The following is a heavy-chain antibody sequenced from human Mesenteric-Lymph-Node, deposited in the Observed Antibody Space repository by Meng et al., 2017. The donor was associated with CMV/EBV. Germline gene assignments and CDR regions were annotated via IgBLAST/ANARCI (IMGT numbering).Heavy chain of an antibody. J-gene: IGHJ4*02. V-gene: IGHV1-46*01. CDR2: INPSGGST. CDR1: FTSYY. D-gene: IGHD3-22*01. Sequence: FTSYYRHWVRQAPGQGLEWMGIINPSGGSTSYAQKFQGRVTMTRDTSTSTVYMELSSLRSEDTAVYYCARGAETYYYDSSGYFDFDYWGQGTLVTVSS. CDR3: ARGAETYYYDSSGYFDFDY.